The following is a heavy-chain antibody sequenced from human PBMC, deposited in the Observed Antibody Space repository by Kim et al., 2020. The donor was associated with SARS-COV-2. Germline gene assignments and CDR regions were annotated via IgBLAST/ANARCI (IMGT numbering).Heavy chain of an antibody. J-gene: IGHJ5*02. D-gene: IGHD3-9*01. V-gene: IGHV5-10-1*01. CDR2: IDPSDSYT. CDR3: ARLRDWSDYYDIWFDP. CDR1: GYSFTSYW. Sequence: GESLKISCKGSGYSFTSYWISWVRQMPGKGLEWMGRIDPSDSYTNYSPSFQGHVTISADKSISTAYLQWSSLKASDTAMYYCARLRDWSDYYDIWFDPWGQGTLVTVSS.